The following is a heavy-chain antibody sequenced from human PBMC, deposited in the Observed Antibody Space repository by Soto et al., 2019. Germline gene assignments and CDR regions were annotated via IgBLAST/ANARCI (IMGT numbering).Heavy chain of an antibody. D-gene: IGHD2-15*01. CDR1: GGSFSGYY. V-gene: IGHV4-34*01. J-gene: IGHJ4*02. Sequence: SETLSLTCAVYGGSFSGYYWSWIRQPPGKGLEWIGDINYSGSTNYNPSLKSRVTISVDTSKNQFSLKLSSVTAADTAVYYCARQSPLVGYCSGGSCYTYYFDYWGQGTLVTVSS. CDR3: ARQSPLVGYCSGGSCYTYYFDY. CDR2: INYSGST.